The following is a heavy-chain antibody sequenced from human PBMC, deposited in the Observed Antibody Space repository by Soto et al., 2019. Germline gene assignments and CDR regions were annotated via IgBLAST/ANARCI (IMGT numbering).Heavy chain of an antibody. CDR2: FKSVGAGGTT. Sequence: GGSLRLSCTVSGLTFSDAWLNWVRQAPGKGLEWVGRFKSVGAGGTTEYAAPVKGRFTLSRDDLQNTMYLQMNSLKTDDTAVYFCIWESKFYSSWKWGRGTLVTVSS. CDR1: GLTFSDAW. J-gene: IGHJ4*02. CDR3: IWESKFYSSWK. D-gene: IGHD5-12*01. V-gene: IGHV3-15*07.